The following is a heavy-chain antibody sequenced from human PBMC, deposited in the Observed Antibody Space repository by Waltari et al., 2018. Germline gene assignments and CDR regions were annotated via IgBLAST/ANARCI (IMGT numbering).Heavy chain of an antibody. Sequence: QVNLVESGGGVVQPGGSLGLSCTTSGFTFGNFGMHWVRQAPGKGLEWVALIWFDGSDEFYADSVRGRFTISRDNSARTLYLDMDSLRLDDTAMYYCAKDAFGNTYLDFWGQGTLVTVSS. CDR1: GFTFGNFG. CDR2: IWFDGSDE. V-gene: IGHV3-30*02. J-gene: IGHJ4*02. D-gene: IGHD2-2*02. CDR3: AKDAFGNTYLDF.